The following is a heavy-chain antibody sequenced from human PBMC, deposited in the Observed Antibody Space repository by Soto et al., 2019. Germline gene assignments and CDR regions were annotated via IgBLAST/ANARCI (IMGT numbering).Heavy chain of an antibody. CDR2: IIPIFGTA. Sequence: ASVKVSCKASGGTFSSYAISWVRQAPGQGLEWMGGIIPIFGTANYAQKFQGRVTITADESTSTAYMELSSLRSEDTAVYYCARGPAAMVPGYYYYGMDVWGQGTTVTVSS. V-gene: IGHV1-69*13. D-gene: IGHD5-18*01. J-gene: IGHJ6*02. CDR1: GGTFSSYA. CDR3: ARGPAAMVPGYYYYGMDV.